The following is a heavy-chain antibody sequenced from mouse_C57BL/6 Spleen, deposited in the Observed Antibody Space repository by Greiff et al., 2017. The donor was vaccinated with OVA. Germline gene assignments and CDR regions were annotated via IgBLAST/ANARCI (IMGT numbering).Heavy chain of an antibody. J-gene: IGHJ2*01. CDR3: ARPHYYGSSYGYFDY. CDR1: GYTFTSYD. Sequence: VQLQQSGPELVKPGASVKLSCKASGYTFTSYDINWVKQRPGQGLEWIGWIYPRDGSTKYNENFKGKATLTVDTSSSTAYMELHSLTSEDSAVYVCARPHYYGSSYGYFDYWGQGTTLTVSS. V-gene: IGHV1-85*01. CDR2: IYPRDGST. D-gene: IGHD1-1*01.